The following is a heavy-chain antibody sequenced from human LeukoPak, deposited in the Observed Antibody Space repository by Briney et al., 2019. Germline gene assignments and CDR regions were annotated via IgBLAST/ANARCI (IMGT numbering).Heavy chain of an antibody. V-gene: IGHV3-48*01. CDR2: ISSSSSTI. CDR3: ARVNYYYDSSGLSLFDP. CDR1: GFTFSSYS. J-gene: IGHJ5*02. D-gene: IGHD3-22*01. Sequence: PGGSLRLSCAASGFTFSSYSMNWVRQAPGKGLEWVSYISSSSSTIYYADSVKGRFTISRDNAKNSLYLQMNSLRAEDTAVYYCARVNYYYDSSGLSLFDPWGQGTLVTVSS.